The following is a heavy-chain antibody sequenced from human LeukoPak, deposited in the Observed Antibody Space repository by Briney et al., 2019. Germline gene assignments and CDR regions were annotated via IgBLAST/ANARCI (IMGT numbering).Heavy chain of an antibody. CDR1: GYTFTGYY. Sequence: GASVKVSCKASGYTFTGYYMHWVRQAPGQGLEWMGWINPNSGGTNYAQKFQGRVTMTRDTSISTAYMELSRLRSDDTAVYYCARVVIHDSSGYYVVEAFDIWGQGTMVTVSS. CDR3: ARVVIHDSSGYYVVEAFDI. D-gene: IGHD3-22*01. V-gene: IGHV1-2*02. CDR2: INPNSGGT. J-gene: IGHJ3*02.